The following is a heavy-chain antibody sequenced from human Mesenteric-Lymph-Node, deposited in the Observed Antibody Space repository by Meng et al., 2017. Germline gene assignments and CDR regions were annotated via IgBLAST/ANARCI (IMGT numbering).Heavy chain of an antibody. D-gene: IGHD1-26*01. CDR2: ISGSGGST. Sequence: ETLSLTCAASGFTFSSYAMSWVRQAPGKGLEWVSAISGSGGSTYYADSVKGRFTISRDNSKSTLYLQMNSLRAEDTAVYYCARPTRKAGHSFFYYGMDVWGHGTTVTVSS. CDR1: GFTFSSYA. J-gene: IGHJ6*02. V-gene: IGHV3-23*01. CDR3: ARPTRKAGHSFFYYGMDV.